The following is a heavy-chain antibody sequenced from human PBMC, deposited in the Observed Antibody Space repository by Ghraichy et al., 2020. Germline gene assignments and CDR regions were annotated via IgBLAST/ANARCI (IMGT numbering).Heavy chain of an antibody. CDR3: ARGLPSMECSGSYYAFDY. CDR1: GFTFSSYA. D-gene: IGHD1-26*01. CDR2: ISYDGSNK. Sequence: GGSLRLSCAASGFTFSSYAMHWVRQAPGKGLEWVAVISYDGSNKYYADSVKGRFTISRDNSKNTLYLQMNSLRAEDTAVYYCARGLPSMECSGSYYAFDYWGQGTLVTVSS. V-gene: IGHV3-30-3*01. J-gene: IGHJ4*02.